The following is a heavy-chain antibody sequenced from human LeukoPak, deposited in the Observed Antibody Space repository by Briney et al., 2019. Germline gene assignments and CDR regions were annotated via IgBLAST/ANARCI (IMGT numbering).Heavy chain of an antibody. J-gene: IGHJ6*02. Sequence: ASVKVSCKASGYTFTSYYMHWVRQAPGQGLEWMGIINPSGGSTSYAQKFQGRVTMTRDTSTSTVYMELSSLRSEDTAVYYCARERWXLPYYYYGMDVWGQGTTVTVXS. CDR1: GYTFTSYY. CDR3: ARERWXLPYYYYGMDV. CDR2: INPSGGST. V-gene: IGHV1-46*01.